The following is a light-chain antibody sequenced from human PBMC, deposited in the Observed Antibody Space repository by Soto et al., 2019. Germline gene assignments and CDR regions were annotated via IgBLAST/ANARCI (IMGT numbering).Light chain of an antibody. CDR3: QHYNSYSEA. V-gene: IGKV1-5*01. J-gene: IGKJ1*01. Sequence: DIQMTQSPSALSASVGDRVTITCRASQAIRTDLGWYQQKPGKPPKVLIYGASNLQSGVPPRFSGSGSGTDFTLTISSLQPDDFATYYCQHYNSYSEAFGQGTKVDI. CDR2: GAS. CDR1: QAIRTD.